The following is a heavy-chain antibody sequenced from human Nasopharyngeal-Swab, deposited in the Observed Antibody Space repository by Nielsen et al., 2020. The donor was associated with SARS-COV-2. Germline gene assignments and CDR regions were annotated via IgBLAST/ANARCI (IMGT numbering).Heavy chain of an antibody. D-gene: IGHD4-23*01. V-gene: IGHV3-23*01. CDR2: ISGSGGST. CDR3: AKDLGVESPLWFDY. CDR1: GFTFSSYA. Sequence: GGSLGLSCTASGFTFSSYAMSWVRQAPGKGLEWVSEISGSGGSTYYAESVKGRFTISRDNSKNTLYLQMSSLRAEDTAIYYCAKDLGVESPLWFDYWGQGTLLTVSS. J-gene: IGHJ4*02.